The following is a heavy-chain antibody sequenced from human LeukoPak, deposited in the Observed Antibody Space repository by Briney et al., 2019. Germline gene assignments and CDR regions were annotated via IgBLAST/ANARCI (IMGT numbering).Heavy chain of an antibody. V-gene: IGHV4-59*01. CDR1: GGSISSYY. J-gene: IGHJ4*02. CDR2: IYYSGST. Sequence: SETLSLTCTVSGGSISSYYWSWIRQPPGKGLEWLGYIYYSGSTKYNPSLKSRVTISVDTSKNQFSLNLSSVTAADTAVYYCARGLRGYYSDHWGQGTLVTVSS. CDR3: ARGLRGYYSDH. D-gene: IGHD3-22*01.